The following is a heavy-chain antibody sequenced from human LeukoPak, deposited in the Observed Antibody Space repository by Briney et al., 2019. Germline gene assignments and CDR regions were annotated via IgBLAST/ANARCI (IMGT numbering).Heavy chain of an antibody. CDR3: ATRRYGGKGDVFFDY. CDR2: IYYSGST. CDR1: GDSVSSDDCY. D-gene: IGHD4-23*01. Sequence: SETLSLTCTVSGDSVSSDDCYWTWIRQPPGKGLELIGYIYYSGSTFYNPSLKSRLTISVDTSKNQFSLNLSSVTAADTAVYFCATRRYGGKGDVFFDYWGQGTLVTVSS. J-gene: IGHJ4*02. V-gene: IGHV4-30-4*08.